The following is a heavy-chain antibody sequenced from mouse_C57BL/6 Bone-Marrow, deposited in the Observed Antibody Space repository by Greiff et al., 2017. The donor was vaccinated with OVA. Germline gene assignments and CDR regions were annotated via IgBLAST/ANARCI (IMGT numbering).Heavy chain of an antibody. CDR3: ARSGNCFYYFDD. Sequence: VQLQQPGAELVKPGASVKLSCKASGYTFTSYWMHWVKQRPGQGLEWIGMIHPNSGSTNYNEKFKSKATLTVDKSSSTAYMQLSSLTSEDSAVYYCARSGNCFYYFDDWGQGTTLTVSS. D-gene: IGHD2-1*01. CDR1: GYTFTSYW. J-gene: IGHJ2*01. CDR2: IHPNSGST. V-gene: IGHV1-64*01.